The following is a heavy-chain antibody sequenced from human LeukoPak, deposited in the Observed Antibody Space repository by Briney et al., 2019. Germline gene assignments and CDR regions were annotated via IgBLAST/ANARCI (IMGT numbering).Heavy chain of an antibody. Sequence: GGSLRLSCAASGFTFSSYGMHWVRQAPGKGLEWVAFIKYDGSNKHNAESVKGRFTISRDNPKNTLYLQMNSLRAEDTAVYYCARAGTKYYYDSSGFFDYWGQGTLVTVSS. J-gene: IGHJ4*02. CDR1: GFTFSSYG. V-gene: IGHV3-30*02. CDR2: IKYDGSNK. D-gene: IGHD3-22*01. CDR3: ARAGTKYYYDSSGFFDY.